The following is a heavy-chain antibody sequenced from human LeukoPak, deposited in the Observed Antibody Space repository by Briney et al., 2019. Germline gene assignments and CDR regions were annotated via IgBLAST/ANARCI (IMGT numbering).Heavy chain of an antibody. CDR1: GGTFSSYA. J-gene: IGHJ4*02. V-gene: IGHV1-69*04. CDR2: IIPILGIA. Sequence: ASVKVSCKASGGTFSSYAISWVRQAPGQGLEWMGRIIPILGIANYAQKFQGRVTITADKSTSTAYMELSSLRSDDTAVYYCARTRERSIVVVPAAFTWDYWGQGTLVTVSS. D-gene: IGHD2-2*01. CDR3: ARTRERSIVVVPAAFTWDY.